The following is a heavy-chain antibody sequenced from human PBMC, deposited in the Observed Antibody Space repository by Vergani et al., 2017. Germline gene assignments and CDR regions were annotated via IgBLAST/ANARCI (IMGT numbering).Heavy chain of an antibody. CDR2: ISYDGSNK. D-gene: IGHD3-3*01. CDR3: ARISSPEGYDFWSGYYTLGLGDQPWRYFDY. CDR1: GFTFSSYA. J-gene: IGHJ4*02. Sequence: QVQLVESGGGVVQPGRSLRLSCAASGFTFSSYAMHWVRQAPGKGLEWVAVISYDGSNKYYADSVKGRFTISRDNSKNTLYLQMNSLRAEDTAVYYCARISSPEGYDFWSGYYTLGLGDQPWRYFDYWGQGTLVTVSS. V-gene: IGHV3-30*01.